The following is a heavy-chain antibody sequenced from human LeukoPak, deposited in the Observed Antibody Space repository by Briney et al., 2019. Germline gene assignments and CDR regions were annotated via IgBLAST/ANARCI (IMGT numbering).Heavy chain of an antibody. J-gene: IGHJ3*02. CDR1: GFTFSSYS. CDR2: ISSSSSYI. CDR3: ARGGYGSGSFDAFDI. Sequence: KPGGSLRLSCAAPGFTFSSYSMNWVRQAPGKGLEWVSSISSSSSYIYYADSVKGRFTISRDNAKNSLYLQMNSLRAEDTAVYYCARGGYGSGSFDAFDIWGQGTMVTVSS. D-gene: IGHD3-10*01. V-gene: IGHV3-21*01.